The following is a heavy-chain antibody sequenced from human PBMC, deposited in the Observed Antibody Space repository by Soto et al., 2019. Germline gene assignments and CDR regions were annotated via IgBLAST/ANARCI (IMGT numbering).Heavy chain of an antibody. D-gene: IGHD3-10*01. CDR1: GASITTYY. V-gene: IGHV4-59*08. CDR2: IHDSVTT. CDR3: ARPTSWFGDIL. Sequence: QVRLQESGPGLLKPSETLSLTCSVSGASITTYYWSWFRQSPGKGLEWIGYIHDSVTTKYNASLESRVTISVDTSKTHFFLRLTSVTAADTAVYYCARPTSWFGDILWGQGTLVTVTS. J-gene: IGHJ4*02.